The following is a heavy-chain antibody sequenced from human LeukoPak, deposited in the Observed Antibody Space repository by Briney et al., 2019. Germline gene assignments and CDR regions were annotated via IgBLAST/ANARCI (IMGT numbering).Heavy chain of an antibody. CDR3: ARDPPLSITGTTETGDY. CDR2: MNPNSGNT. D-gene: IGHD1-7*01. V-gene: IGHV1-8*01. CDR1: GYTFTSYD. J-gene: IGHJ4*02. Sequence: GASVKVSCKASGYTFTSYDINWVRQATGQGLEWMGWMNPNSGNTGYAQKFQGRVTMTRNTSISTAYMELSSLRSEDTAVYYCARDPPLSITGTTETGDYWGQGTLVTVSS.